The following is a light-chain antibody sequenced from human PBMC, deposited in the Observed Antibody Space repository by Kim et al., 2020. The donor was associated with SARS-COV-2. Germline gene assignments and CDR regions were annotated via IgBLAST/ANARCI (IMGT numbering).Light chain of an antibody. J-gene: IGKJ5*01. CDR1: QSISSW. Sequence: SVGDRVTITGRASQSISSWLAWYQQKPWKAPKLLIYKASNLESGVPSRFSGSGSGTDFTLTISSLQPDDFATYYCQQYNSYSAITFGQGTRLEIK. CDR3: QQYNSYSAIT. V-gene: IGKV1-5*03. CDR2: KAS.